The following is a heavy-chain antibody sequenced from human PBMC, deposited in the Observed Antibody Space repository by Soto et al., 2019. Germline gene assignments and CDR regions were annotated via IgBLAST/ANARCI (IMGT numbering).Heavy chain of an antibody. CDR2: ISGSGGST. CDR1: GFTFSSYA. V-gene: IGHV3-23*01. CDR3: AKNSDYSNYWGSYYYYMDV. D-gene: IGHD4-4*01. Sequence: QLGGSLRLSCAASGFTFSSYAMSWVRQAPGKGLEWVSAISGSGGSTYYADSVKGRFTISRDNSKNTLYLQMNSLRAEDTAVYYCAKNSDYSNYWGSYYYYMDVWGKGTTVTVSS. J-gene: IGHJ6*03.